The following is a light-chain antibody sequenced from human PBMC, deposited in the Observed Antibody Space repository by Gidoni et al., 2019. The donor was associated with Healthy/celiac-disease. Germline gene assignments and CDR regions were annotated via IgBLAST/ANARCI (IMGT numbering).Light chain of an antibody. CDR2: GSS. V-gene: IGKV3-15*01. CDR1: QSVSSN. Sequence: IVMTQSPATLTVSPGERAPLSCRASQSVSSNLAWYQPKPGQAPRLLIYGSSTTATGIPVRFSGTGSGTALTLSISSLQSEEFAVYYCQQYKNWPLTFGGGTKVEIK. J-gene: IGKJ4*01. CDR3: QQYKNWPLT.